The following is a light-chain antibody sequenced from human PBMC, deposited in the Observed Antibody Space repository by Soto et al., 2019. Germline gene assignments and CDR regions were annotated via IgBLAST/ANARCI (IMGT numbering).Light chain of an antibody. CDR2: GAS. V-gene: IGKV3-20*01. J-gene: IGKJ1*01. CDR3: XQYGTSPWT. CDR1: QSVSSGY. Sequence: DIVLTQSPGTLYLSPGERATLSCRASQSVSSGYLAWYQQRPGQAPRLLIYGASTRATGIPDRFSGSGSGTDFTLTISRLEPEDFAVYXCXQYGTSPWTFGQGTKVEI.